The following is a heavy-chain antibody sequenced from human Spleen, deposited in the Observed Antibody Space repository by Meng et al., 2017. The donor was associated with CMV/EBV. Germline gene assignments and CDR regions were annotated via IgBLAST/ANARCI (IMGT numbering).Heavy chain of an antibody. D-gene: IGHD4-23*01. CDR3: ARDTTTVVTRVDY. CDR1: GGSISRYY. J-gene: IGHJ4*02. Sequence: LSLTCIVSGGSISRYYWSWLRQPPGKGLEWVANIKQDGSEKYYVDSVKGRFTISRDNAKNSLYLQMNSLRAEDTAVYYCARDTTTVVTRVDYWGQGTLVTVSS. CDR2: IKQDGSEK. V-gene: IGHV3-7*01.